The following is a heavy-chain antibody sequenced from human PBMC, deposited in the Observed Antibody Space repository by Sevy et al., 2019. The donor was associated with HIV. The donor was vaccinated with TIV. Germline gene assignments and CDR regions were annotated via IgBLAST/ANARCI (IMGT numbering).Heavy chain of an antibody. V-gene: IGHV3-7*01. J-gene: IGHJ6*03. CDR1: GFTFSSYW. D-gene: IGHD3-22*01. CDR3: ARDLYDSSGYYYDYYYMDV. CDR2: IKQDGSEK. Sequence: GGSLRLSCAASGFTFSSYWMRWVRQAPGKGLEWVANIKQDGSEKYYVDSVKGRFTISRDNAKNSLYLQMNSLRAEDTAVYYCARDLYDSSGYYYDYYYMDVWGKGTTVTVSS.